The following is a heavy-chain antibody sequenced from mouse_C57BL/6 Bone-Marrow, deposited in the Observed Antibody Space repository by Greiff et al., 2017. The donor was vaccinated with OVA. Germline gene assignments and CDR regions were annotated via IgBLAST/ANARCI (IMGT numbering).Heavy chain of an antibody. J-gene: IGHJ1*03. D-gene: IGHD1-1*01. Sequence: QVQLQQSGAELVRPGTSVKMSCKASGYTFTNYWIGWAKQRPGHGLEWIGDIYPGGGYTNYNEKFKGKATLTADKSSSTAYMQFSSLTSEDSAIYYCARSFIWGDWYFDVWGTGTTVTVSS. CDR2: IYPGGGYT. V-gene: IGHV1-63*01. CDR3: ARSFIWGDWYFDV. CDR1: GYTFTNYW.